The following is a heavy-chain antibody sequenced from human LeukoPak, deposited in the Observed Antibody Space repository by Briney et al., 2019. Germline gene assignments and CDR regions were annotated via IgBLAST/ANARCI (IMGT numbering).Heavy chain of an antibody. CDR2: IYYSGST. V-gene: IGHV4-39*01. J-gene: IGHJ4*02. D-gene: IGHD3-22*01. CDR1: GGSISSSSYS. Sequence: SETLSLTCSVSGGSISSSSYSWGWIRQPPGKGLEWIGSIYYSGSTYYNPSLKSRVTISVDTSKNQFSLKLSSVTATDTAVYYCARLDDSSGYFHWGQGTLVTVSS. CDR3: ARLDDSSGYFH.